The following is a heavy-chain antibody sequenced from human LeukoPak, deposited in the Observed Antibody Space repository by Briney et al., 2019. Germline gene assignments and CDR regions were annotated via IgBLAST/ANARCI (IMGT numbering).Heavy chain of an antibody. CDR2: INHSGST. J-gene: IGHJ2*01. CDR3: ARAVVVVIPPSAFDL. D-gene: IGHD2-21*01. Sequence: SETLSLTCAVYGGSFSSYYWSWIRQPPGKGLEWIGEINHSGSTTYKPSLKSRVTISLDTSKNQFSLKLSSVTAADTAVYYCARAVVVVIPPSAFDLWGRGTLVTVSS. V-gene: IGHV4-34*01. CDR1: GGSFSSYY.